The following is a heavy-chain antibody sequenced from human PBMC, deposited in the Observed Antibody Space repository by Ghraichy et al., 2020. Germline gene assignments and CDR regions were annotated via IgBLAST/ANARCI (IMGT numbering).Heavy chain of an antibody. CDR2: ISGSGGST. Sequence: GGSLRLSCAASGFTFSSYAMSWVRQAPGKGLEWVSAISGSGGSTYYADSVKGRFTISRDNSKNTLYLQMNSLRAEDTAVYYCAKDPLWGIAAREGVLDYWGQGTLVTVSS. D-gene: IGHD6-6*01. CDR1: GFTFSSYA. V-gene: IGHV3-23*01. CDR3: AKDPLWGIAAREGVLDY. J-gene: IGHJ4*02.